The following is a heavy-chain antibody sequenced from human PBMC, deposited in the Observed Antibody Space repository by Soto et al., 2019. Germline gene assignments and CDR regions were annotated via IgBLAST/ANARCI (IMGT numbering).Heavy chain of an antibody. D-gene: IGHD6-6*01. CDR2: ISSDGTNK. J-gene: IGHJ4*02. CDR3: ARIADRPY. V-gene: IGHV3-30-3*01. CDR1: GFTFSSYA. Sequence: QVQLVESGGGVVQPGRSLRLSCAASGFTFSSYAMHWVRQAPGKGLEWVALISSDGTNKYYADSVKGRFTISRDNSKNTMYLQVNSLRAEDTAVYYCARIADRPYWGQGTLVTVSS.